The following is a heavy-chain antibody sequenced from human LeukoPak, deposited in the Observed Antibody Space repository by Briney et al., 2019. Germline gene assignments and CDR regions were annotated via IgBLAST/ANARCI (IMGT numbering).Heavy chain of an antibody. J-gene: IGHJ6*03. CDR1: GGSISSYY. V-gene: IGHV4-59*01. CDR2: IYYSGST. CDR3: ARGRFPYYYYMDV. Sequence: SETLSLTCTVSGGSISSYYWSWIRQPPGKGLEWIGYIYYSGSTNYNPSLKSRVTISVDTSKNQFSLKLSSVTAADTAVYYCARGRFPYYYYMDVWGKGTTVTVSS. D-gene: IGHD3-16*01.